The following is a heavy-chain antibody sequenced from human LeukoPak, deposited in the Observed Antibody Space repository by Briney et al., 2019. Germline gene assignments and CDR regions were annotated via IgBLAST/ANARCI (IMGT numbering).Heavy chain of an antibody. J-gene: IGHJ4*02. CDR1: GFTFSHYG. CDR2: IWHDGSKQ. Sequence: GGSLRLSCAGSGFTFSHYGIYWVRQAPGKGLEWVAAIWHDGSKQLYRDAVKGRFTISRDDSKNLLYLQMNSLRAEDTALYYCARGASYWGQGTLVTVSS. V-gene: IGHV3-33*03. CDR3: ARGASY. D-gene: IGHD3-16*01.